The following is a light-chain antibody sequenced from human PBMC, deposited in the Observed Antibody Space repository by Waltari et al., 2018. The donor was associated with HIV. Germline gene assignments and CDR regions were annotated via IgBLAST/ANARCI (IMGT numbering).Light chain of an antibody. V-gene: IGLV1-47*01. CDR2: RNN. CDR3: AAWDDSLL. J-gene: IGLJ2*01. CDR1: SSTIGSNY. Sequence: QSVLTQPPSASGTPGQRVTISCSGSSSTIGSNYVYWYQHLPGTAPKLLIYRNNQRPSGVPDRFSGSKSGTSASLAISGLRSEDEADYYCAAWDDSLLFGGGTKLTVL.